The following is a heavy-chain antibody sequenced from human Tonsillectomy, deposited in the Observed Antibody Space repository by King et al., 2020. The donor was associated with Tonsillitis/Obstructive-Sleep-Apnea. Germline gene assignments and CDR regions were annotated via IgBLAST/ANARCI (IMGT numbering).Heavy chain of an antibody. D-gene: IGHD3-3*01. CDR2: INHSGST. CDR3: ARGRRYYDFWSGSAYYYYYYMDV. CDR1: GGSFSGYY. Sequence: VQLQQWGAGLLKPSETLSLTCAVYGGSFSGYYWSWIRQPPGKGLEGIGEINHSGSTNYNPSLKSRVTISVDTSKNQFSLKLSSVTAADTAVGYCARGRRYYDFWSGSAYYYYYYMDVWGKGTTVTVSS. J-gene: IGHJ6*03. V-gene: IGHV4-34*01.